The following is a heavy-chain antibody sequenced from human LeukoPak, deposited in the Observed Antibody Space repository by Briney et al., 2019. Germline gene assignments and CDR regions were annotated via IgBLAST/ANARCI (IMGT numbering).Heavy chain of an antibody. CDR2: IYWDDDQ. CDR3: AHFYYHGSSAYQYYFDQ. V-gene: IGHV2-5*02. J-gene: IGHJ4*02. CDR1: GFPLSTSGVG. D-gene: IGHD3-22*01. Sequence: SGPTLVKPTQTLTLTCTFSGFPLSTSGVGVGWIRQPPGEALEWLALIYWDDDQRYSPSLKSRLTITKDTSKNQVVLTMTNMDPVDTATYYCAHFYYHGSSAYQYYFDQWGQGTLVTVSS.